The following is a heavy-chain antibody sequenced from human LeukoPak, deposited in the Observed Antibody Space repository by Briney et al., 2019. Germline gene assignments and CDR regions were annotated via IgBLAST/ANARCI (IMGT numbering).Heavy chain of an antibody. CDR2: IYYSGST. V-gene: IGHV4-59*01. CDR1: GGSISSYY. CDR3: AREVRRSRFGDQTDWFDP. J-gene: IGHJ5*02. Sequence: PSETLSLTCTVSGGSISSYYWSWIRQPPGKGLEWIGYIYYSGSTNYNPSLKSRVTISVDTSKNQFSLKLSSVTAADTAVYHCAREVRRSRFGDQTDWFDPWGQGTLVTVSS. D-gene: IGHD3-10*01.